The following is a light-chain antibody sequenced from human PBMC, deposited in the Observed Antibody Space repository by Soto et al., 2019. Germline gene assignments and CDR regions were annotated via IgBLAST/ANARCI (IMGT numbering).Light chain of an antibody. Sequence: QSVLTQPPSASGTPGQRVTISCSGGSSNIGSNSVNWYQQLPGTAPKLLIYSNNQRPSGVPDRFSGSKSGTSASLAISGVQAEDEADYYCAAWDDSLSGYVFGTGTKLTVL. J-gene: IGLJ1*01. CDR2: SNN. V-gene: IGLV1-44*01. CDR1: SSNIGSNS. CDR3: AAWDDSLSGYV.